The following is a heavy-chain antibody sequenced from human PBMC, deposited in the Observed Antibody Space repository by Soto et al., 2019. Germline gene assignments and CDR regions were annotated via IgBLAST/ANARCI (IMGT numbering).Heavy chain of an antibody. Sequence: GDSLKISCKGSGYSFTSYWISWVRQMPGKGLEWMGRIDPSDSYTNYSPSFQGHVTISADKSISTAYLQWSSLKASDTAMYYCGRHGKGVVVVPADTPEYWGQGTLVTVAS. CDR1: GYSFTSYW. CDR3: GRHGKGVVVVPADTPEY. CDR2: IDPSDSYT. J-gene: IGHJ4*02. V-gene: IGHV5-10-1*01. D-gene: IGHD2-2*01.